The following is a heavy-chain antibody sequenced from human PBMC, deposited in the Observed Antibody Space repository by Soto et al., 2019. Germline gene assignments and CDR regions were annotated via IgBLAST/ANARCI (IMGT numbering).Heavy chain of an antibody. Sequence: QVQLVQSGAEVKKPGASVKVSCKASGDTFTDYYIHWVRQAPGQGLEWMGTVNPSGGHTTYAQHSLGRMTMTADTSTSTLYMQPTSLTSEDTAVYYCARGAHVVVVTAALDYWGEGTLVTVSS. D-gene: IGHD2-21*02. V-gene: IGHV1-46*01. CDR2: VNPSGGHT. CDR1: GDTFTDYY. CDR3: ARGAHVVVVTAALDY. J-gene: IGHJ4*02.